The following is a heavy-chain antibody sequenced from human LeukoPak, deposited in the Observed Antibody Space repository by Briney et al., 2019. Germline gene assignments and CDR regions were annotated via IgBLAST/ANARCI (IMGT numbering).Heavy chain of an antibody. CDR3: ARDRMGGNWASFDY. CDR2: IISSSSYI. Sequence: GGSLRLSCAASGFTFSSYSMNWVRQAPGKGLEWVSSIISSSSYIYYADSVKGRFTISRDNAKNSLYLQMNSLRAEDTAVYYCARDRMGGNWASFDYWGQGTLVTVSS. D-gene: IGHD7-27*01. V-gene: IGHV3-21*01. CDR1: GFTFSSYS. J-gene: IGHJ4*02.